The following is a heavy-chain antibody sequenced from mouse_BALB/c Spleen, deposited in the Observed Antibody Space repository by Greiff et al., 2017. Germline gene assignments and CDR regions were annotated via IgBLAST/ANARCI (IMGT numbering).Heavy chain of an antibody. CDR2: ISDGGSYT. D-gene: IGHD1-1*01. V-gene: IGHV5-4*02. J-gene: IGHJ3*01. CDR1: GFTFSDYY. Sequence: EVMLVESGGGLVKPGGSLKLSCAASGFTFSDYYMYWVRQTPEKRLEWVATISDGGSYTYYPDSVKGRFTISRDNAKNNLYLQMSSLKSEDTAMFYCARDYYGSSPAWFADWGEGTLVTVSA. CDR3: ARDYYGSSPAWFAD.